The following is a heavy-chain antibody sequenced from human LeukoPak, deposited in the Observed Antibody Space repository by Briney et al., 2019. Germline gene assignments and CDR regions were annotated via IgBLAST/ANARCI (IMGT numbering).Heavy chain of an antibody. D-gene: IGHD3-3*01. CDR2: FDPEDGET. Sequence: ASVKVSCKVSGYTLTELSMHWVRQAPGKGLEWMGGFDPEDGETIYAQKFQGRVTMTEDTSTDTAYMELSSLRSEDTAVYYCATVRRTIFGVVTHANPFDYWGRGTLVTVSS. V-gene: IGHV1-24*01. CDR1: GYTLTELS. CDR3: ATVRRTIFGVVTHANPFDY. J-gene: IGHJ4*02.